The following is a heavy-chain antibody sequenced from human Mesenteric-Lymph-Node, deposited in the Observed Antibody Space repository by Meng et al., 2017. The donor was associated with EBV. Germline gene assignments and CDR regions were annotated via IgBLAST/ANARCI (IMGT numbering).Heavy chain of an antibody. J-gene: IGHJ4*02. V-gene: IGHV4-30-4*01. D-gene: IGHD2-15*01. Sequence: GHRQDAGPGLVRPSQTLSLTCAVSGDSISSGVYYWSWIRQPPGKGLEWIGYIYYSGNTYYNSSLKSRLTISVDTSKNQFSLKLTSVTAADTAVYYCARGVVARNYFDFWGQGSLVTVSS. CDR1: GDSISSGVYY. CDR2: IYYSGNT. CDR3: ARGVVARNYFDF.